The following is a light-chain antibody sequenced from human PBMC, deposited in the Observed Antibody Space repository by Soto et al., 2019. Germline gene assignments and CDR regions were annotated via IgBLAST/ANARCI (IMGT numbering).Light chain of an antibody. CDR1: SGDVGYHKY. V-gene: IGLV2-14*01. CDR2: EVT. Sequence: QSALTQPASVSGSPGQSITISCTGTSGDVGYHKYVSWYQQHPGKAPKLLVYEVTNRPSGVSNRFSGSKSGNTASLTISGLQAEDEAHCYCSSSTISSTLYVFGTGTKVTVL. CDR3: SSSTISSTLYV. J-gene: IGLJ1*01.